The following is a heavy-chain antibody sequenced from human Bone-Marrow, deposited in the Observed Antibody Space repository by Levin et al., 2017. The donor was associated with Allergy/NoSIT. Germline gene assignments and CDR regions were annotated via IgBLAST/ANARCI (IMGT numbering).Heavy chain of an antibody. J-gene: IGHJ3*02. V-gene: IGHV3-74*01. CDR1: GFTFSSYW. Sequence: GESLKISCAASGFTFSSYWMHWVRQAPGKGLVWVSRINSDGSSTSYADSVKGRFTISRDNAKNTLYLQMNSLRAEDTAVYYCARGGYSSSWYLSGGIGIWGQGTMVTVSS. CDR3: ARGGYSSSWYLSGGIGI. D-gene: IGHD6-13*01. CDR2: INSDGSST.